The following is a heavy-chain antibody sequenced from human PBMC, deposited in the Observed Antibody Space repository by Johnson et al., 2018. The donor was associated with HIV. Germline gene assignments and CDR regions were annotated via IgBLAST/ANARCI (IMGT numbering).Heavy chain of an antibody. CDR1: GFTFSSYG. CDR2: IGYDGSNK. Sequence: QVQLVESGGGLVKPGGSLRLSCAASGFTFSSYGMHWVRQAPGKGLEWGAVIGYDGSNKYYADSVKGRFTISRDNSKNTLYLQMNSLRVEDTAVYHCAKDRYSSSWYVSGFDIWGQGTMVTVSS. CDR3: AKDRYSSSWYVSGFDI. D-gene: IGHD6-13*01. J-gene: IGHJ3*02. V-gene: IGHV3-30*02.